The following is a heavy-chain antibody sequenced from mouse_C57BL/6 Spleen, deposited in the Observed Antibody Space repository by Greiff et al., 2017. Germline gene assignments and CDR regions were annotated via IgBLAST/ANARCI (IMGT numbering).Heavy chain of an antibody. CDR2: IDPSDSYT. CDR3: AIGGYYGSSHVDY. Sequence: QVQLQQPGAELVKPGASVKLSCKASGYTFTSYWMQWVKQRPGQGLEWIGEIDPSDSYTNYNQKFTGKATLTVDTSSSTAYMQLSSLTSEDSAVYYCAIGGYYGSSHVDYWGQGTTLTVSS. CDR1: GYTFTSYW. J-gene: IGHJ2*01. V-gene: IGHV1-50*01. D-gene: IGHD1-1*01.